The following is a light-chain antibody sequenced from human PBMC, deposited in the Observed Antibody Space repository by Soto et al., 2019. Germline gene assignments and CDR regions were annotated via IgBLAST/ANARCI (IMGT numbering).Light chain of an antibody. CDR3: QQRSNWPPYT. V-gene: IGKV3-11*01. J-gene: IGKJ2*01. CDR1: QSVSTY. CDR2: GAS. Sequence: EIVLTQSPATLSLSPGERATLSCRASQSVSTYLAWYQQKPGQAPRLLIYGASNSATGIPARFSGSGSGTDFTLTISSLEPEDFAVYYCQQRSNWPPYTFGQGTKLDFK.